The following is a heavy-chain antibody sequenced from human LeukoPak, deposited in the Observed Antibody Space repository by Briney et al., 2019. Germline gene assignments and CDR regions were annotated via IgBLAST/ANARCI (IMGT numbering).Heavy chain of an antibody. CDR3: ARGLASGSYWRRYYYYYYMDV. J-gene: IGHJ6*03. D-gene: IGHD1-26*01. CDR2: ISSSGSTI. V-gene: IGHV3-11*04. Sequence: GGSLRLSCAASGFTFSDYYMSWIRQAPGKGLEWVSYISSSGSTIYYADSVKGRFTISRDNAKNSLYLQMNSLRAEDTAVYYCARGLASGSYWRRYYYYYYMDVWGKGTTVTVSS. CDR1: GFTFSDYY.